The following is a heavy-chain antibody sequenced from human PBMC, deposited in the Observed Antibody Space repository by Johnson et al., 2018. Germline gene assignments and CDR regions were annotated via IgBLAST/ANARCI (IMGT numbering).Heavy chain of an antibody. Sequence: EVQLLESGGGLVKPGGSLRLSCAASGFDFSNAWIHWVRQAPGKGLEWVGPIIKLRDGGTTDFAAPVKDRFTITSDDSKKTVFLQMDSLKTEDTAGYYCARDALGYGLDVWGQGTTVIVSS. CDR1: GFDFSNAW. V-gene: IGHV3-15*07. CDR3: ARDALGYGLDV. J-gene: IGHJ6*02. CDR2: IIKLRDGGTT.